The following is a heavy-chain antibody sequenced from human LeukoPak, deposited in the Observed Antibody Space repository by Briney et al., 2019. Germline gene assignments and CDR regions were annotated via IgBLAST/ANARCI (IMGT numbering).Heavy chain of an antibody. D-gene: IGHD3-10*01. Sequence: GGSLRLSCVASEFTFSNYWMTWVRQAPGKGLVWVSRINSDGSSTSYADSVEGRFTISRDNAKNTLYLQMNSLRAEDTAVYYCAREKITMVRGKYYYGMDVWGKGTTVTVSS. CDR3: AREKITMVRGKYYYGMDV. CDR1: EFTFSNYW. J-gene: IGHJ6*04. CDR2: INSDGSST. V-gene: IGHV3-74*01.